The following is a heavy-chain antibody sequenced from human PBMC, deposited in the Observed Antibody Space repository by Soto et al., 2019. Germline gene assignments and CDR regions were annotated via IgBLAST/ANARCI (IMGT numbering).Heavy chain of an antibody. V-gene: IGHV3-30*18. CDR1: GFTFGNYG. J-gene: IGHJ4*02. D-gene: IGHD6-13*01. CDR2: ISYDGSNK. Sequence: GRSMRLSCTASGFTFGNYGMRWVRQAPGKGLEWVAVISYDGSNKYYADSVKGRFTISRDNSKNTLYLQMNSLRAEDTAVYYCAKSSHSSSWHDFDYWGQGTLVTVSS. CDR3: AKSSHSSSWHDFDY.